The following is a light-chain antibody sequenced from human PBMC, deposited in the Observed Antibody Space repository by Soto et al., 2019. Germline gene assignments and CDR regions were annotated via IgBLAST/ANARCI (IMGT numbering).Light chain of an antibody. CDR2: GAS. Sequence: DIQMTQSPSSLSASVGDRVTITCRASQSISSYLNWYQQKPGKAPKLLIYGASSLQSGVPSRFSGSESGTDLTLTITSLQPEDFANYYCQQCYNIPRTFGQGTKLEIK. CDR1: QSISSY. V-gene: IGKV1-39*01. CDR3: QQCYNIPRT. J-gene: IGKJ2*01.